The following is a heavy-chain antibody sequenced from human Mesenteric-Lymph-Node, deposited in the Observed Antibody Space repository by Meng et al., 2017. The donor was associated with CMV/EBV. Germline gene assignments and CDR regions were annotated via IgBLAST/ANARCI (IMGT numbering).Heavy chain of an antibody. V-gene: IGHV1-2*06. D-gene: IGHD3-9*01. CDR1: VYTFIDYY. CDR3: ARDRDTDWYSPFDY. J-gene: IGHJ4*02. CDR2: INPKTGGR. Sequence: QVQLAQSGDEVKKPGASVRVSCKASVYTFIDYYINWVRQAPVQGLEWMGRINPKTGGRSYAQNFQGRVTMTRDTSINTAYMEVNRLNSDDTAMYYCARDRDTDWYSPFDYWGPGTLVTVSS.